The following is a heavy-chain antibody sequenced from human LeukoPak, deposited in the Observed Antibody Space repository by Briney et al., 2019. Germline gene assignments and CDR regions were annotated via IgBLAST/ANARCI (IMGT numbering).Heavy chain of an antibody. V-gene: IGHV3-74*01. CDR3: ASPRDDGDYYFDY. J-gene: IGHJ4*02. CDR2: INSDGSST. CDR1: GFTFSSYW. D-gene: IGHD4-17*01. Sequence: GGSLRLSCAASGFTFSSYWMHWVRHAPGKGLVWVSRINSDGSSTGYADSVKGRFTISRDNAKNTLYLQMNSLRAEDTAVYYCASPRDDGDYYFDYWGQGTLVTVSS.